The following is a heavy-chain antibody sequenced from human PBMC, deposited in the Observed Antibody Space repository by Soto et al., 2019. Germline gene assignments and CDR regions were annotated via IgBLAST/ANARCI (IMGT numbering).Heavy chain of an antibody. CDR1: GDSISSGDYS. CDR3: ARVLVENCSGGSCYPGYYFDY. Sequence: SETLSLTCAVSGDSISSGDYSWSWIRQPPGKGLEWVGYIYHSGSTYYNPSLKSRVTISVDRSKNQFSLKLSSVTAADTAVYFCARVLVENCSGGSCYPGYYFDYCGQGTLVTVYS. D-gene: IGHD2-15*01. V-gene: IGHV4-30-2*01. J-gene: IGHJ4*02. CDR2: IYHSGST.